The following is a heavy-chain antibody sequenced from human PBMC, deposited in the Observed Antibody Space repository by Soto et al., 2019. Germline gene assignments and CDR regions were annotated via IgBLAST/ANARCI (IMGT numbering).Heavy chain of an antibody. Sequence: LSLTCTVSGGSVSSVSYYWSWIRQPPGKGLEWIGYIYYSGRPNYTPSLKSRATMSLATSKNQFSLKLSPVPAAAPPGSYWARICSSVACHVFDPWGPGTLVTVSS. J-gene: IGHJ5*02. V-gene: IGHV4-61*01. CDR2: IYYSGRP. D-gene: IGHD2-2*01. CDR3: ARICSSVACHVFDP. CDR1: GGSVSSVSYY.